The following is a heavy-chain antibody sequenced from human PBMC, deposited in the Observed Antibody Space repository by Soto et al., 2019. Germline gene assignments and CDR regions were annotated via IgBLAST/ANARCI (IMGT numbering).Heavy chain of an antibody. D-gene: IGHD1-20*01. J-gene: IGHJ4*02. Sequence: GASVKVSCTDSGYTFTSYGSMWVRQAPGQGLEWMGWISAYNGNTNYAQKLQGRVTMTTDTSTSTAYMELRSLRSDDTAVYYCARDLVDNSLPPYFDYWGQGTLVTVSS. CDR3: ARDLVDNSLPPYFDY. CDR2: ISAYNGNT. V-gene: IGHV1-18*01. CDR1: GYTFTSYG.